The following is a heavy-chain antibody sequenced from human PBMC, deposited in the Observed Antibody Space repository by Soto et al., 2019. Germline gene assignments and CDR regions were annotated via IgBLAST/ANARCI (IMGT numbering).Heavy chain of an antibody. CDR2: FDPEDGET. D-gene: IGHD6-19*01. CDR1: GYTLTELS. Sequence: WASVKVSCKVSGYTLTELSMHWVRQAPGKGLEWMGGFDPEDGETIYAQKFQGRVTMTEDTSTDTAYMELSSLRSEDTAVYYCATLVGIYSSGWYSKIFDYWGQGTLVTVSS. V-gene: IGHV1-24*01. CDR3: ATLVGIYSSGWYSKIFDY. J-gene: IGHJ4*02.